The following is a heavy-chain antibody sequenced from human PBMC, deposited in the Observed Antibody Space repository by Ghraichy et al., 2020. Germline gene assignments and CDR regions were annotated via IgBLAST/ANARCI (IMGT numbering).Heavy chain of an antibody. D-gene: IGHD3-22*01. V-gene: IGHV4-38-2*01. J-gene: IGHJ5*02. CDR3: ARDQNPNYYDTTGYFP. CDR2: IYRTGSS. Sequence: SETLSLTCAVSGYSINSGYYWGWFRQPPGKGLEWIGNIYRTGSSYYNPSLMSRVTISVDTSKNQFSLKLSSGTAADTAVYYGARDQNPNYYDTTGYFPWGQGTLVTVSS. CDR1: GYSINSGYY.